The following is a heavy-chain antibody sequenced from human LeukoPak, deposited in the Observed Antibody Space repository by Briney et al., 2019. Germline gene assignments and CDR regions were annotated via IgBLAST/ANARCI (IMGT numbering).Heavy chain of an antibody. CDR3: ARVSGNYDILTGYYTLYYFDY. Sequence: GASVKVSCKASGYTFTGYYMHWVRQAPGQGLEWMGWINPNSGGTNYAQKFQGRVTMTRDTSISTAYMELSRLRSDDTAVYYCARVSGNYDILTGYYTLYYFDYWGQGTLVTVSS. CDR1: GYTFTGYY. D-gene: IGHD3-9*01. CDR2: INPNSGGT. V-gene: IGHV1-2*02. J-gene: IGHJ4*02.